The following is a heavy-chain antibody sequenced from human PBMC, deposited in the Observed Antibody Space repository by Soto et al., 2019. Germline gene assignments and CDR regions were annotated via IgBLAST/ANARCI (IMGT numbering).Heavy chain of an antibody. CDR1: GGTFSSYA. CDR2: IIPIFGTA. V-gene: IGHV1-69*13. CDR3: ASSGEAWWGGAFDI. J-gene: IGHJ3*02. Sequence: VKVSCKASGGTFSSYAISWVRQAPGQGLEWMGGIIPIFGTANYAQKFQGRVTITADKSTSTAYMELSSLRSEDTAVYYCASSGEAWWGGAFDIWGQGTMVTVSS. D-gene: IGHD2-15*01.